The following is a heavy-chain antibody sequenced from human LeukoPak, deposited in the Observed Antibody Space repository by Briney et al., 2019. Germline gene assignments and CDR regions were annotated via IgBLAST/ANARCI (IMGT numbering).Heavy chain of an antibody. V-gene: IGHV4-34*01. Sequence: SETLSLTCAVYGGSFSGYYWSWIRQPPGKGLEWIGEINHSGSTNYNPSLKSRVTISVDTSKNQFSLKLSSVTAADTAVYYCAVGSGWLRCWGQGTLVTVSS. D-gene: IGHD6-19*01. CDR2: INHSGST. J-gene: IGHJ4*02. CDR1: GGSFSGYY. CDR3: AVGSGWLRC.